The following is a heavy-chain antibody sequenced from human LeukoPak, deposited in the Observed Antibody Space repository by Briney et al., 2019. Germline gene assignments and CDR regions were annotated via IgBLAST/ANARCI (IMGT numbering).Heavy chain of an antibody. CDR2: ISGGGVNT. V-gene: IGHV3-23*01. CDR1: VFTFNSYS. D-gene: IGHD3-22*01. Sequence: GGSLRLSCAASVFTFNSYSMTWVRQAPGKGLEWVSAISGGGVNTYYADSVKGRFTISRDNSKNMLYLQMNSLRAEDTAVYYCAKTLGYSGYFSPWGQGTLVTVSS. CDR3: AKTLGYSGYFSP. J-gene: IGHJ5*02.